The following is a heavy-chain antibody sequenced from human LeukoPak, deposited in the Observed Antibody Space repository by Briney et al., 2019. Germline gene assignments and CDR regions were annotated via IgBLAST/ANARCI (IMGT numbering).Heavy chain of an antibody. V-gene: IGHV3-23*01. CDR1: GFIFNNYA. D-gene: IGHD3-10*01. Sequence: PGGSLRLSCAASGFIFNNYAMSWVPQAPGKGLEWVSSISGTGVTAYYADSVKGRFAISRDNSKNTLYLQMSSLRAEDTALYYCAKDQRFGDLDDYRGQGTLVTVSS. J-gene: IGHJ4*02. CDR2: ISGTGVTA. CDR3: AKDQRFGDLDDY.